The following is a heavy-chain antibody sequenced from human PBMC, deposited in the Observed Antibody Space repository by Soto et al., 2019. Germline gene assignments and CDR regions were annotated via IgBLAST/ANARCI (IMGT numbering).Heavy chain of an antibody. Sequence: QVQLVQSGAEGKRPGPSLKVSCKPPGATFTSYLFTWVRKAPGLGLEWMGRINPILSMSNYAQRFQGRVTMTADKSTSTAYMELSSLRSEDTAIYYCASSYGSGYRAFDYWGQGALVTVSS. CDR2: INPILSMS. V-gene: IGHV1-69*02. D-gene: IGHD3-10*01. J-gene: IGHJ4*02. CDR1: GATFTSYL. CDR3: ASSYGSGYRAFDY.